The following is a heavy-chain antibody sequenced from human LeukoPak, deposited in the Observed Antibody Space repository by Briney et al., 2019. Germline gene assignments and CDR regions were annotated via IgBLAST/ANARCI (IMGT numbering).Heavy chain of an antibody. CDR3: ARALDSDYDTSTLFGDWFDP. CDR1: GYTFTSYG. V-gene: IGHV1-18*01. D-gene: IGHD3-22*01. CDR2: ISAYNGNT. J-gene: IGHJ5*02. Sequence: ASVKVSCKASGYTFTSYGISWVRQAPGQGLEWMGWISAYNGNTNYAQKFQGRVTITADKSTSTAYMELSSLRSEDTAVYYCARALDSDYDTSTLFGDWFDPWGQGTLVTVSS.